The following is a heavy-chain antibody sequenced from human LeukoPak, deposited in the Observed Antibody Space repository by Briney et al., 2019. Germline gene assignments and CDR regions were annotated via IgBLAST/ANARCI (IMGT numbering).Heavy chain of an antibody. CDR1: GFTVSSNY. Sequence: GGSLRLSCAASGFTVSSNYMSWVRQAPGKGLEWVSVIYSGGSTYYADSVKGRFTISRDNSKNTLYLQMNSLRAEDTAVYYCAKDRQYYYDSSGYYPGPTRGGFDPWGQGTLVTVSS. D-gene: IGHD3-22*01. CDR2: IYSGGST. V-gene: IGHV3-53*01. J-gene: IGHJ5*02. CDR3: AKDRQYYYDSSGYYPGPTRGGFDP.